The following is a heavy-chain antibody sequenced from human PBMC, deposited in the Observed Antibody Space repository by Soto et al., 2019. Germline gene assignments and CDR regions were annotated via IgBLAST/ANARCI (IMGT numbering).Heavy chain of an antibody. Sequence: QITLKESGPTLVKPTQTLTLTCTFSGFSLSTSGVGVGWIRQPPGKALEWLALIYWDDDKRYTPSLKGKLTITKDTYKNQVVLKMTNMDPVDTAPYYCAHMLAYDIYDSTGYSYSDYWGQGTLVTVSS. CDR2: IYWDDDK. CDR1: GFSLSTSGVG. CDR3: AHMLAYDIYDSTGYSYSDY. D-gene: IGHD3-22*01. J-gene: IGHJ4*02. V-gene: IGHV2-5*02.